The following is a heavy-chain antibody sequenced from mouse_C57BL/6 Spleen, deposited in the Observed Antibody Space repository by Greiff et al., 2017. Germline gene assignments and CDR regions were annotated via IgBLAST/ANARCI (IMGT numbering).Heavy chain of an antibody. CDR1: GYTFTSYW. Sequence: QVHVKQPGTELVKPGASVKLSCKASGYTFTSYWMHWVKQRPGQGLEWIGNINPSNGGTNYNEKFKSKATLTVDKSSSTAYMQLSSLTSEDSAVYYCARSPYDYDDAMDYWGQGTSVTVSS. V-gene: IGHV1-53*01. CDR2: INPSNGGT. J-gene: IGHJ4*01. D-gene: IGHD2-4*01. CDR3: ARSPYDYDDAMDY.